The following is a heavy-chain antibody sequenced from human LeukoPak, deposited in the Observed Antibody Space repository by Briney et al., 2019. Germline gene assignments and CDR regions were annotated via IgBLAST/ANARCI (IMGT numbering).Heavy chain of an antibody. CDR1: GFTFSSYG. V-gene: IGHV3-30*02. CDR3: AKTRYYYYMDV. D-gene: IGHD2-2*01. CDR2: ILYDGSNK. Sequence: GGSLRLSCAASGFTFSSYGMHWVRQAPGKGLEWVAFILYDGSNKYYADSVKGRFTISRDNSKNTLYLQMNSLRAEDTAVYYCAKTRYYYYMDVWAKGPRSPSP. J-gene: IGHJ6*03.